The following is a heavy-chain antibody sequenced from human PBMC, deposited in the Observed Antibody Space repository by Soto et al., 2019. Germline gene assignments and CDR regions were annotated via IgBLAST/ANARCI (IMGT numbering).Heavy chain of an antibody. D-gene: IGHD3-9*01. CDR3: ARDLIVTGNYFDY. V-gene: IGHV1-18*04. CDR1: GYIFTSYG. Sequence: VQLVQSGAEVKKPGASVKVSCKASGYIFTSYGITWVRQAPGQGLEWMGWISTYNGNTNYAQKLQDRVTMTPDTSTSTAYMELRSLRFADTGVYYCARDLIVTGNYFDYWGQRTLVTVSS. CDR2: ISTYNGNT. J-gene: IGHJ4*02.